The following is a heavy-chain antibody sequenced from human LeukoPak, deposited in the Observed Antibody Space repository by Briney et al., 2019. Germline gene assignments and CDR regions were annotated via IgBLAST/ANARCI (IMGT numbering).Heavy chain of an antibody. J-gene: IGHJ4*02. D-gene: IGHD2-21*02. CDR2: IYWDDDK. Sequence: SGPTLVNPTQTLTLTCTFSGFSLSTSGVGVGWIRQPPGKALEWLALIYWDDDKRYSPSLKNRLTITKDTSKNQVVLTMTNMDPVDTATYYCAQTGDPYCGGDCYSYYSDYWGQGTLVTVSS. V-gene: IGHV2-5*02. CDR1: GFSLSTSGVG. CDR3: AQTGDPYCGGDCYSYYSDY.